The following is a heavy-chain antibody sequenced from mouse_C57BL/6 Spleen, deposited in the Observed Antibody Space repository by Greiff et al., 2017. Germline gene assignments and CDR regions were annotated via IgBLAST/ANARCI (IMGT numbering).Heavy chain of an antibody. CDR1: GYTFTDYY. D-gene: IGHD2-4*01. CDR3: ARKGVYYDYDEGMDY. V-gene: IGHV1-76*01. J-gene: IGHJ4*01. Sequence: VQLQQSGAELVRPGASVKLSCKASGYTFTDYYINWVKQRPGQGLEWIARIYPGSGNAYYNEKFKGKATLTAEKSSSTAYMQLSSLTSEDSAVYFCARKGVYYDYDEGMDYWGQGTSVTVSS. CDR2: IYPGSGNA.